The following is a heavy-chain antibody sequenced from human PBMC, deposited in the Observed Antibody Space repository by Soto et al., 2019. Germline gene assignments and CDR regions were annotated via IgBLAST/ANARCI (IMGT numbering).Heavy chain of an antibody. CDR2: ISAYNGNT. V-gene: IGHV1-18*01. CDR3: ARDYYDFWSGPDAFDI. J-gene: IGHJ3*02. CDR1: GYTFTSYG. Sequence: ASVKVSCKASGYTFTSYGISWVRQATGQGLEWMGWISAYNGNTNYAQKLQGRVTMTTDTSTSTAYMELRSLRSDDTAVYYCARDYYDFWSGPDAFDIWGQGTMVTVSS. D-gene: IGHD3-3*01.